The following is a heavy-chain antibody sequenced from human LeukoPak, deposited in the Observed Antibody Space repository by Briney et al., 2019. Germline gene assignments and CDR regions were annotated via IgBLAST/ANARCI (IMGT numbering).Heavy chain of an antibody. J-gene: IGHJ6*02. Sequence: GGSLRLSCAASGFTFSTYWMSWVRQAPGKGLEWVAKVKKDGSEKYYVDSVKGRFTISRDNAENSLYLQMNSLRAEDTAVYYCARAYQYGVDVWGQGTTVTVSS. CDR1: GFTFSTYW. V-gene: IGHV3-7*04. CDR3: ARAYQYGVDV. CDR2: VKKDGSEK.